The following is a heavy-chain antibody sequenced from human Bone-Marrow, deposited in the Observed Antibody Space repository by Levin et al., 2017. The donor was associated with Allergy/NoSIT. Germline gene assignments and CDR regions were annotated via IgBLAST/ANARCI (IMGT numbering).Heavy chain of an antibody. CDR3: VVRGVIRGYFDY. V-gene: IGHV3-21*01. CDR1: GFTFSSYS. Sequence: GGSLRLSCAASGFTFSSYSMNWVRQAPGKGLEWVSAISSSSSYIYYADSVKGRFTISRDNAKNSLYLQMNSLRAEDTAVYYCVVRGVIRGYFDYWGQGTLVTVSS. CDR2: ISSSSSYI. J-gene: IGHJ4*02. D-gene: IGHD3-10*01.